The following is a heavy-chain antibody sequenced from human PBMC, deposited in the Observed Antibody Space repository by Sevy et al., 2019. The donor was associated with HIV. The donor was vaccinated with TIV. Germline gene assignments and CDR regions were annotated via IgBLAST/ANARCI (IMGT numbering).Heavy chain of an antibody. CDR2: IYYSGST. CDR1: GGSISSGDYY. D-gene: IGHD2-2*02. J-gene: IGHJ4*02. Sequence: SETLSLTCTVSGGSISSGDYYWSWIRQPPGKGLEGIGYIYYSGSTYYNPSLKSRVTISVDTSKNQFSLKLSSVTAADTAVYYCARGGGDHFVPAAIRDWGQGTLVTVSS. V-gene: IGHV4-30-4*01. CDR3: ARGGGDHFVPAAIRD.